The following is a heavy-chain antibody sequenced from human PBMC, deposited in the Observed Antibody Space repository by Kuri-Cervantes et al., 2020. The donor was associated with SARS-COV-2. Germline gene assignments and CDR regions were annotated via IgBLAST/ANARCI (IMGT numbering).Heavy chain of an antibody. Sequence: GESLKISCAASGFTFRGHDMTWVRQASGGGLEWISAIRGHDDTTHYADFVKGRFTISRDDSKNTLFLQMNSLRAEDTALYYCVKGAWGDYCGQGTQVTVSS. CDR2: IRGHDDTT. CDR3: VKGAWGDY. CDR1: GFTFRGHD. V-gene: IGHV3-23*01. D-gene: IGHD7-27*01. J-gene: IGHJ4*02.